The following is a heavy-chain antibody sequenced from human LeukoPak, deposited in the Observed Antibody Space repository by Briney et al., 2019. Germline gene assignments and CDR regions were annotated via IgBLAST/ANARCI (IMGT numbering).Heavy chain of an antibody. V-gene: IGHV1-24*01. J-gene: IGHJ6*04. CDR2: FDPEDGET. CDR1: GGTCSSYA. CDR3: ATAVRIVVVPAALDV. D-gene: IGHD2-2*01. Sequence: GASVKVSCKASGGTCSSYAISWVRQAPGQGLEWMGGFDPEDGETIYAQKFQGRVTMTEDTSTDTAYMELSSLRSEDTAVYYCATAVRIVVVPAALDVWGKGTTVTVSS.